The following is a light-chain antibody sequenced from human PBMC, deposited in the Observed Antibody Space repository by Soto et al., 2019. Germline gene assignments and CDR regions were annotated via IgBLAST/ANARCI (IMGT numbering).Light chain of an antibody. J-gene: IGKJ1*01. CDR1: QSVRSS. CDR3: QQYNSWPET. CDR2: DAS. V-gene: IGKV3-15*01. Sequence: EIVMPQSPGTLSVSPGESAPLFCRASQSVRSSLAWYQQKPGQAPRLFIYDASTRATGIPARFSGSGSGTEFTLTISSLQSEEFAVYYCQQYNSWPETFGQGTKVDIK.